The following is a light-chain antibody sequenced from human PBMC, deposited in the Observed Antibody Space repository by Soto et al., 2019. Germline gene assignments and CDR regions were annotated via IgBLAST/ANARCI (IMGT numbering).Light chain of an antibody. J-gene: IGKJ1*01. CDR3: AEAALLPHA. CDR1: QSRAFRDGNIY. Sequence: DIVLTQTPLSLVVTLGQPASISCKSSQSRAFRDGNIYLNWLQQRPGQPPRLLIYKTSNRFSGVPDRFSGSGAGTEFTLKISKVEAEDVGVYYCAEAALLPHAFGQGTKVEIK. CDR2: KTS. V-gene: IGKV2-24*01.